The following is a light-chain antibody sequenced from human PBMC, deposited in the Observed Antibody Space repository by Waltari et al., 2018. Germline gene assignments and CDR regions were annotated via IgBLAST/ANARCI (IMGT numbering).Light chain of an antibody. CDR1: SNDVGGYHS. CDR2: DVS. Sequence: QSALTQPASVSGSPGQSVTIFCTGTSNDVGGYHSVSWYQEHPGQAPRVIIYDVSDRPSGVSDRFSGSTSGNTASLTISGLQAEDEADYYCSSQSSNNVVLFGGGTKLTVL. J-gene: IGLJ2*01. CDR3: SSQSSNNVVL. V-gene: IGLV2-14*01.